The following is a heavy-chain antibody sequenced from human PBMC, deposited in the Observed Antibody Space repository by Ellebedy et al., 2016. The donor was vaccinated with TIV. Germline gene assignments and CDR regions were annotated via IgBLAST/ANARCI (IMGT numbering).Heavy chain of an antibody. Sequence: PGGSLRLSCIMSGFNFNDYAMSWVRQAPGKGLEWVSAISDSGAGTYYADSVKGRFTISRDNSKNTLYLQMNSLRAEDTAVYYCATVRGFYGGNPLWGQGALVTVSS. CDR3: ATVRGFYGGNPL. CDR2: ISDSGAGT. CDR1: GFNFNDYA. D-gene: IGHD4-23*01. J-gene: IGHJ4*02. V-gene: IGHV3-23*01.